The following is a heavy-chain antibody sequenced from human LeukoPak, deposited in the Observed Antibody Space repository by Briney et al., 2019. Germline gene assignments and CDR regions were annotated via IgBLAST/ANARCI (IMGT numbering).Heavy chain of an antibody. J-gene: IGHJ4*02. D-gene: IGHD1/OR15-1a*01. CDR3: ARDRHWTNDWVFDY. V-gene: IGHV4-34*01. Sequence: SETLSLTCAVYGGSFSGYYWSWIRQPPGKGLEWIGEINHSGSTNYKPSLKSRVTISVDTSKNQFSLKLSSVTAADTAVYYCARDRHWTNDWVFDYWGQGALVTVSS. CDR2: INHSGST. CDR1: GGSFSGYY.